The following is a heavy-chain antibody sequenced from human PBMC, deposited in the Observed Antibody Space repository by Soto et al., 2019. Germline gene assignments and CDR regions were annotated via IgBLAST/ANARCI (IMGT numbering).Heavy chain of an antibody. CDR1: GFTFSSYA. V-gene: IGHV3-23*01. Sequence: GESLKISCAASGFTFSSYAMSWVRQAPGKGLEWVSTISGSGDSTYYTDSVKGRFTISRDNSKNTLYLHMNSLSVDDTAVYYCAKGRGYCTGSSWYCDYWGQGTLVTVSS. D-gene: IGHD2-15*01. CDR2: ISGSGDST. J-gene: IGHJ4*02. CDR3: AKGRGYCTGSSWYCDY.